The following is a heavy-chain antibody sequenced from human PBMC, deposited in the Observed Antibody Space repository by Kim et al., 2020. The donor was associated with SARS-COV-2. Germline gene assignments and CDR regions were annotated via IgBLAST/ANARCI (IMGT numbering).Heavy chain of an antibody. Sequence: SETLSLTCAVYGGSFSGYYWSWIRQPPGKGLEWIGEINHSGSTNYNPSLKSRVTISVDTSKNQFSLKLSSVTAADTAVYYCARGRGVLRYFDWPKGWFDPWGQGTLVTVSS. V-gene: IGHV4-34*01. CDR2: INHSGST. J-gene: IGHJ5*02. CDR3: ARGRGVLRYFDWPKGWFDP. D-gene: IGHD3-9*01. CDR1: GGSFSGYY.